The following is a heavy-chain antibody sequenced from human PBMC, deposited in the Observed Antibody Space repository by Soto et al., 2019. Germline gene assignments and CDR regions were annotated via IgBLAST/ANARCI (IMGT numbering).Heavy chain of an antibody. CDR2: IYYSGRT. J-gene: IGHJ5*02. V-gene: IGHV4-39*01. CDR1: GGSISSSTYY. Sequence: SETLSLTCTVSGGSISSSTYYWGWIRQPPGKGLEWIGNIYYSGRTYYNPSLKSRVTISVDTSKNQFSLKLTSVTAADTAVYYCARHGGYSSSKNWFDPWGQGTLVTAPQ. CDR3: ARHGGYSSSKNWFDP. D-gene: IGHD6-13*01.